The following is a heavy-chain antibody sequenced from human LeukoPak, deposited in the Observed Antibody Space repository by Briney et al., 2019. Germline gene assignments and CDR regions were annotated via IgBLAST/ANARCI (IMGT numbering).Heavy chain of an antibody. CDR1: GFTFSSYA. V-gene: IGHV3-23*01. Sequence: GSLRLSCAASGFTFSSYAMSWVRQAPGKGLEWVSATSGSGGSTYYADSVKGRFTISRDNSKNTLYLQMNSLRAEDTAVYYCAKAGSSSWDPLDYWGQGTLVTVSS. CDR2: TSGSGGST. CDR3: AKAGSSSWDPLDY. D-gene: IGHD6-13*01. J-gene: IGHJ4*02.